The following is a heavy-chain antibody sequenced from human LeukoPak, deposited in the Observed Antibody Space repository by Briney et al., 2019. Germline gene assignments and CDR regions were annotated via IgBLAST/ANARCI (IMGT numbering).Heavy chain of an antibody. CDR1: GFTFSNAW. CDR2: IKSKTDDGTT. J-gene: IGHJ4*02. CDR3: TTDGVHCSSTSCF. Sequence: GGSLRLSCAACGFTFSNAWMRWVRQAPGKGVEGVGRIKSKTDDGTTDYAAPVKGRFTISRDDSKNTLYLQMNSLKTEDTAVYYCTTDGVHCSSTSCFWGQGTLVTVSS. D-gene: IGHD2-2*01. V-gene: IGHV3-15*01.